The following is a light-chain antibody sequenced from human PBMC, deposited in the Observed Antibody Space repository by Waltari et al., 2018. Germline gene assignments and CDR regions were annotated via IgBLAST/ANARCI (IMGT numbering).Light chain of an antibody. J-gene: IGKJ2*01. CDR2: KVS. V-gene: IGKV2-30*02. Sequence: DVVMTKYPLSLPVTLGQPASIYCTSSQSLVRSDGNTYFKWFQQRPGQPPRRPIHKVSTRESGVPXRFSGSGSGTDFTLKISRVEAEDVGVYYCMQGTHWPYTFGQGTKLDIK. CDR1: QSLVRSDGNTY. CDR3: MQGTHWPYT.